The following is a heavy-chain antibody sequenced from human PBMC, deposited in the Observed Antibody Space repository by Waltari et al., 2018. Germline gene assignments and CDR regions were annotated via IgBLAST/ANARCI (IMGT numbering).Heavy chain of an antibody. Sequence: QVQLVQSGAAVKKPGSSVKVSCKASGGTFSSYAVSWVRQAPGQGLEWMGGIIPILGIANYAQKFQGRVTITADESTSTAYMELSSLRSEDTAVYYCAREPGYSGSNDAFDIWGQGTMVTVSS. V-gene: IGHV1-69*04. CDR3: AREPGYSGSNDAFDI. CDR1: GGTFSSYA. D-gene: IGHD5-12*01. CDR2: IIPILGIA. J-gene: IGHJ3*02.